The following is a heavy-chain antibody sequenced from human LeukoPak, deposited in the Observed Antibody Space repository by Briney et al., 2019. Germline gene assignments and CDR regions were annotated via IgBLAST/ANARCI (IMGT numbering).Heavy chain of an antibody. V-gene: IGHV3-23*01. CDR2: ISGSGGST. D-gene: IGHD3-3*01. CDR1: GFTFSSYA. Sequence: TGGSLRLSCAASGFTFSSYAMSWVRQAPGKGLEWVSAISGSGGSTYYADSVKGRFTISRDNSKNTLYLQMNSLRAEDTAVYYCAKSYYDFWSGYYGLEYFQHWGQGTLVTVSS. J-gene: IGHJ1*01. CDR3: AKSYYDFWSGYYGLEYFQH.